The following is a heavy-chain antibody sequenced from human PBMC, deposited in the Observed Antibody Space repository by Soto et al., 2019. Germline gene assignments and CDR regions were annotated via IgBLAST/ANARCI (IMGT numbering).Heavy chain of an antibody. CDR3: ARQSGSGYSKVAY. CDR2: IYYSGSP. J-gene: IGHJ4*02. V-gene: IGHV4-4*02. CDR1: GGSITSSNW. Sequence: PSETLSLTCAVAGGSITSSNWWNWVRQPPGQGLEWIGNIYYSGSPYYNPYLKSRVTVSVDTSKNQFSLKLSSVTAADTAVYYCARQSGSGYSKVAYWGQGTLVTVSS. D-gene: IGHD3-22*01.